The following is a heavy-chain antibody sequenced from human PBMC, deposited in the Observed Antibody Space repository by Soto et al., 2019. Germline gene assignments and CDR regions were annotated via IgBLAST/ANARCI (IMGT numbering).Heavy chain of an antibody. CDR1: GFSHSNTGVG. D-gene: IGHD4-17*01. Sequence: QITLKESGPTLVKPTQTLTLTCTFSGFSHSNTGVGVGWIRQPPGKALEWLALIFWDDDKRYSPSLKSRLSSTKDTSKNQVVLTMTNMDPVDTATYYSAHSHSTRATVTSDYFDSWGQGTLVTVSS. V-gene: IGHV2-5*02. J-gene: IGHJ4*02. CDR2: IFWDDDK. CDR3: AHSHSTRATVTSDYFDS.